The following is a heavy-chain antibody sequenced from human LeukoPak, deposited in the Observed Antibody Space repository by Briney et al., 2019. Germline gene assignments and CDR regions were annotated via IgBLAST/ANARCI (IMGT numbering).Heavy chain of an antibody. D-gene: IGHD6-6*01. V-gene: IGHV3-30-3*01. CDR3: ASWTYSSSSGYFDY. Sequence: GGSLRLSCAASGFTFSSYAMPWVRQAPGKGLEWVAVISYDGSNKYYADSVKGRFTISRDNSKNTLYLQMNSLRAEDTAVYYCASWTYSSSSGYFDYWGQGTLVTVSS. J-gene: IGHJ4*02. CDR1: GFTFSSYA. CDR2: ISYDGSNK.